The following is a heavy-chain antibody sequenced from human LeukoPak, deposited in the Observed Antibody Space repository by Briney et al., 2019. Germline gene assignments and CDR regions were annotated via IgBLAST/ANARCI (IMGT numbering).Heavy chain of an antibody. J-gene: IGHJ4*02. CDR3: AKDLYSVTTFTLDY. Sequence: ASVKVSCKASGFTFTISAMQWVRQARGPRLEWIGWIVVGSGNTNYAQKFQERVTITRDMSTSTAYMELTSLRAEDTAVYSCAKDLYSVTTFTLDYWGQGTLVAVSS. V-gene: IGHV1-58*02. CDR1: GFTFTISA. CDR2: IVVGSGNT. D-gene: IGHD4-17*01.